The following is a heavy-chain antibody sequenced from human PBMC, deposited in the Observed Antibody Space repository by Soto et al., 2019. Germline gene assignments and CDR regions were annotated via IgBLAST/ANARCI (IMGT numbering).Heavy chain of an antibody. CDR1: NYSISSGYY. D-gene: IGHD3-16*01. J-gene: IGHJ4*02. CDR2: MYHSGTT. CDR3: ARAAFGPIDY. Sequence: SETLSLTCTVSNYSISSGYYWGWIRQSPGEGLEWIVSMYHSGTTYYNPSLKSRVTISIDTSKNQFSLKLTSVTSADTAVYFCARAAFGPIDYWGQVTLVTVSS. V-gene: IGHV4-38-2*02.